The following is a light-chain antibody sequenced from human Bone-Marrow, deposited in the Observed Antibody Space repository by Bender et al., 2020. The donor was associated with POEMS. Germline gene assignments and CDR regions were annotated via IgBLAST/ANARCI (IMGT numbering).Light chain of an antibody. V-gene: IGLV1-44*01. CDR1: SSNIGAHA. CDR3: AVWDDSLNGWV. J-gene: IGLJ3*02. CDR2: SSH. Sequence: VTISCSGGSSNIGAHAVNWYQHLPGTAPKLLIYSSHRRPSEVPDRFSGSRSGTSASLAISGLQSEDEADYYCAVWDDSLNGWVFGGGTKLTVL.